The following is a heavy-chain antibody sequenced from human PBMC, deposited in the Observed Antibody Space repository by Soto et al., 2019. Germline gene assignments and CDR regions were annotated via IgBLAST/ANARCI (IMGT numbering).Heavy chain of an antibody. D-gene: IGHD3-16*01. CDR1: GIIFSDHD. CDR2: SRNRVDKYAT. J-gene: IGHJ4*02. V-gene: IGHV3-72*01. CDR3: VLGVGGLFNY. Sequence: EVPLVESGGGLVQPGGSLRLSCATSGIIFSDHDMDWVRQAPGKGLEWLGRSRNRVDKYATDYAASVRGRFTFSRDNQRLSLSLQMGSLKPGDTAMYYCVLGVGGLFNYWGQGTLVPVPS.